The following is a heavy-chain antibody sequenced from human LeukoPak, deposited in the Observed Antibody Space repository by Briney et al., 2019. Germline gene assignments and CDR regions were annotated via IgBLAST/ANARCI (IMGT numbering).Heavy chain of an antibody. CDR3: ASGWALS. Sequence: LQTLSLTCAVSGDSVSNKMGAWNWIRQSPSRGLEWLGRTYLRSEWHTDYAFSVRGRLTITADTSKNHFSLQLASVTPEDSAVYYCASGWALSWGQGTLVTVSS. V-gene: IGHV6-1*01. CDR1: GDSVSNKMGA. D-gene: IGHD1-26*01. CDR2: TYLRSEWHT. J-gene: IGHJ5*02.